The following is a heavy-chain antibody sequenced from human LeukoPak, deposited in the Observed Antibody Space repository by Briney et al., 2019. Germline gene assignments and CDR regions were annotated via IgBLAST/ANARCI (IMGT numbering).Heavy chain of an antibody. Sequence: PGGSLRLSCAASGFTFSSYAMSWVRQAPGKGLEWVSAISGSGGSTYYADSVKGRFTISRDNSRDTLYLQIDSLRVEDTAIYYCARDGKLGTSWFLDHWGQGVLVTVSS. D-gene: IGHD6-13*01. CDR1: GFTFSSYA. CDR2: ISGSGGST. CDR3: ARDGKLGTSWFLDH. V-gene: IGHV3-23*01. J-gene: IGHJ4*02.